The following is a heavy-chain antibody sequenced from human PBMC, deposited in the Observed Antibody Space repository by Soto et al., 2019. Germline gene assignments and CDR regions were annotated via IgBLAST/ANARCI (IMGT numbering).Heavy chain of an antibody. Sequence: QVQLQESGPGLVKPSQTLSLTCTFSGGSISSGGYYWSWIRQHPGKGLEWIGYIYYSGSTYYNPSLKSRVTISVDTSKNQFSLKLSSVTAADTAVYYCARAYYYDCSGYSPRNLGHFDYWGQGTLVTVSS. CDR1: GGSISSGGYY. CDR3: ARAYYYDCSGYSPRNLGHFDY. CDR2: IYYSGST. V-gene: IGHV4-31*03. J-gene: IGHJ4*02. D-gene: IGHD3-22*01.